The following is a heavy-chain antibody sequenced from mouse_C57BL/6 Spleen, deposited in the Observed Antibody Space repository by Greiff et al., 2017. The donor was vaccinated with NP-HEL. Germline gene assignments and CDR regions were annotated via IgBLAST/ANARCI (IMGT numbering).Heavy chain of an antibody. CDR2: IYPGSGST. CDR3: ASYGSSPAWFAY. CDR1: GYTFTSYW. D-gene: IGHD1-1*01. Sequence: VQLQQPGAELVKPGASVKMSCKASGYTFTSYWITWVKQRPGPGLEWIGDIYPGSGSTNYNEKFKSKATLTVDTSSSTAYMQLSSLTSEDSAVYYCASYGSSPAWFAYWGQGTLVTVSA. V-gene: IGHV1-55*01. J-gene: IGHJ3*01.